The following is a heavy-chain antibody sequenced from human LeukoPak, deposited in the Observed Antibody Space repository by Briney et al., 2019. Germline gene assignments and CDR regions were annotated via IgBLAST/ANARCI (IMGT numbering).Heavy chain of an antibody. CDR1: GASISGSDYY. CDR2: TSHSGST. CDR3: ASHSGSYLYYFDY. Sequence: SETLSLTRTVSGASISGSDYYWTWIRQPPGKGLEWIGYTSHSGSTYSNPSLKSRLTISLDTSKNHFSLKLSSVTAADTAVYYCASHSGSYLYYFDYWGQGTLVTVSS. J-gene: IGHJ4*02. V-gene: IGHV4-30-4*02. D-gene: IGHD1-26*01.